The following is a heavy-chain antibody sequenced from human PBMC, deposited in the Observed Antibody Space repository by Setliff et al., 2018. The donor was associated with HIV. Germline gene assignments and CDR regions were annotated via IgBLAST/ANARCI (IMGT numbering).Heavy chain of an antibody. CDR3: ASEGFSGSYFRY. V-gene: IGHV3-21*01. D-gene: IGHD1-26*01. J-gene: IGHJ4*02. CDR1: GFRFRTHS. Sequence: GGSLRLSCAASGFRFRTHSMNWVRQAPGKGLEWVSSISTASNYIYYADSVKGRFTISRDNAKNSLYLQMNSLRADDTAVYYCASEGFSGSYFRYWGQGTPVTVSS. CDR2: ISTASNYI.